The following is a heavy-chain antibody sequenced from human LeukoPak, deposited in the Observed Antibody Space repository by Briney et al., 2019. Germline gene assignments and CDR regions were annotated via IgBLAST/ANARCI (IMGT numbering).Heavy chain of an antibody. D-gene: IGHD3-22*01. CDR3: ATNYYYDSSGYYYRY. CDR2: IYSSGST. J-gene: IGHJ4*02. CDR1: GASISSGSNY. Sequence: SETLSLTCSVSGASISSGSNYWGWIRQPPGKTLEWIGSIYSSGSTYYNPSLKSRVIIIIDTPKNHFSLTLSSVTAADTAVYYCATNYYYDSSGYYYRYWGQGTLVTVSS. V-gene: IGHV4-39*07.